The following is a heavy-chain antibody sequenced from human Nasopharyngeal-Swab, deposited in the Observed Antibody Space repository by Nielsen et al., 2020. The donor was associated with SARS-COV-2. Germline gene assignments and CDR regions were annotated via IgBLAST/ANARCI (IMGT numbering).Heavy chain of an antibody. V-gene: IGHV3-30*04. J-gene: IGHJ6*02. CDR3: ARELSDGSGTYGMDV. D-gene: IGHD3-10*01. CDR2: ISYDGSNK. CDR1: GFTFSSYA. Sequence: GESLKISCAASGFTFSSYAMHWVRQAPGKGLEWVAVISYDGSNKYYADSVKGRFTISRDNSKNTLYLQMNSLRAEGTAVYYCARELSDGSGTYGMDVWGQGTTVTVSS.